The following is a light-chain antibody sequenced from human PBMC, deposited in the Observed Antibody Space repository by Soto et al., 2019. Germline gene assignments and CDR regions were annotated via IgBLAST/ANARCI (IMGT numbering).Light chain of an antibody. V-gene: IGLV2-14*03. CDR2: DVT. J-gene: IGLJ3*02. CDR1: SSDVGGYKY. Sequence: QSALTQPASVSGSPGQSITISCTGTSSDVGGYKYVSWYQQYPGKAPKLMIYDVTNRPSGVSNRFSGSKSGNTASLTISGLQAEDEADYYCSSYTSSSTRVFGGGTKVTVL. CDR3: SSYTSSSTRV.